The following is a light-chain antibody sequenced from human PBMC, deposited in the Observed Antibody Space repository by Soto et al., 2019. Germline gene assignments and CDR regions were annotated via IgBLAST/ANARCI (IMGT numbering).Light chain of an antibody. CDR3: QQYNNWPLT. V-gene: IGKV3-15*01. CDR2: GAS. J-gene: IGKJ5*01. CDR1: QSVSSS. Sequence: DIVLTQSPATLSLSPGERATLSCRASQSVSSSLASYQQKPGQAPRLLIYGASSRATGIPVRFSGSGSGTEFTLTISSLQSEDFAVYYCQQYNNWPLTFGQGTRLEIK.